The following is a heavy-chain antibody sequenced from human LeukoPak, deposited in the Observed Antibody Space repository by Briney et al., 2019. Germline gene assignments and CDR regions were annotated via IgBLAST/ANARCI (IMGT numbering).Heavy chain of an antibody. V-gene: IGHV7-4-1*02. CDR3: AREYYDSSGHQFDY. J-gene: IGHJ4*02. Sequence: ASVKVSCKASGYTFTWYYMHWVRQAPGQGLEWMGWINTNTGNPTYAQGFTGRFVFSLDTSVSTAYLQISSLKAEDTAVYYCAREYYDSSGHQFDYWGQGTLVTVSS. D-gene: IGHD3-22*01. CDR2: INTNTGNP. CDR1: GYTFTWYY.